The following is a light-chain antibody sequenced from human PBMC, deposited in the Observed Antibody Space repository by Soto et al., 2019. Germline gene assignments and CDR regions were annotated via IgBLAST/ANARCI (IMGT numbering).Light chain of an antibody. J-gene: IGLJ1*01. CDR1: SSDVGAYYF. CDR2: EVT. CDR3: SSYTSTNTPYV. Sequence: LTQPVSVSGSPGQSITISCTGSSSDVGAYYFVFWYQHRPGKAPKLILYEVTTRPSGISSRFSGSKSGNTASLTISGLQADDEAYYYCSSYTSTNTPYVFGTGTKVTVL. V-gene: IGLV2-14*01.